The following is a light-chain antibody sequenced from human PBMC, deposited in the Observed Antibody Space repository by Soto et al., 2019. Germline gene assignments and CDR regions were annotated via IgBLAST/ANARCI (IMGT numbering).Light chain of an antibody. CDR1: QSISSW. CDR2: KAS. Sequence: DIQMTQSPSTLSASVGDRVTITCRASQSISSWLAWYQQKPGKAPKLLSYKASSLESGVPSRFGGSGSGTEFTLTISSLQPDDFATYYGQQYNSYSPYTFGQGTKLEIK. CDR3: QQYNSYSPYT. V-gene: IGKV1-5*03. J-gene: IGKJ2*01.